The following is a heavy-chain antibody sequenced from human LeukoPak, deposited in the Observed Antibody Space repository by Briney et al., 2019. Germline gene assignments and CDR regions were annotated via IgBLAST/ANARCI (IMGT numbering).Heavy chain of an antibody. V-gene: IGHV1-18*01. CDR3: AREGVGGDYEDAFDI. CDR1: GYTVTSYG. D-gene: IGHD4-17*01. Sequence: PMASVKVSCKASGYTVTSYGISWVRQAPGQGLEWMGWISAYNGNTNYAQKLQGRVTMTTDTSTSTAYMELRSLRSDDTAVYYCAREGVGGDYEDAFDIWGQGTMVTVSS. CDR2: ISAYNGNT. J-gene: IGHJ3*02.